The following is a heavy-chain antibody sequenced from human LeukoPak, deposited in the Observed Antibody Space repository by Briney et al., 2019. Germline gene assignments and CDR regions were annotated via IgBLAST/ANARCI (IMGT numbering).Heavy chain of an antibody. CDR1: GYTFTRYY. CDR3: ARDCVPTQNYYDSSGYHYDY. Sequence: GASVKVSCKASGYTFTRYYMHWVRQAPGQGLEWMGIINPSGGSTSYAQKFQGRVTMTRDTSTSTVYMELSSLRSEDTAMYYCARDCVPTQNYYDSSGYHYDYWGQGTLVTVSS. V-gene: IGHV1-46*01. D-gene: IGHD3-22*01. J-gene: IGHJ4*02. CDR2: INPSGGST.